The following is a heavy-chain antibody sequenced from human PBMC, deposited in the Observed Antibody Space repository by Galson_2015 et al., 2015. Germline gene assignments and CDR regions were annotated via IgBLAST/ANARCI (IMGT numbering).Heavy chain of an antibody. CDR2: IYPGDSDT. V-gene: IGHV5-51*01. D-gene: IGHD2-8*01. J-gene: IGHJ5*02. CDR3: TRSANNGPRENWFDP. Sequence: QSGAEVKKPGESLTISCKGSGYSFSHYWIAWVRQVPGKGLEWMGIIYPGDSDTIYGPSFQGQVTISADKSISTAYLQWSSLKASDPALYFCTRSANNGPRENWFDPWGQGTLVTVSS. CDR1: GYSFSHYW.